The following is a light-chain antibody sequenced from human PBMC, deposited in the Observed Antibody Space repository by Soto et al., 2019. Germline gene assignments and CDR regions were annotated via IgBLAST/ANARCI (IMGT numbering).Light chain of an antibody. J-gene: IGKJ3*01. CDR3: QQYYTTPFGLT. Sequence: DIVMTQSPDSLAVSLGERATINCKSSQSVLYSSNNKNYLAWYQQKPGQPPKLLIYWASTRESGVPDRFSGSWSGTDFTLTISSLQAEDVAVYYCQQYYTTPFGLTFGPGTKVDIK. CDR2: WAS. CDR1: QSVLYSSNNKNY. V-gene: IGKV4-1*01.